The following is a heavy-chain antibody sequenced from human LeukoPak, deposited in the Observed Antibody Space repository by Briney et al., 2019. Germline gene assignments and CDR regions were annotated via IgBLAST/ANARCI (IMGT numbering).Heavy chain of an antibody. J-gene: IGHJ1*01. CDR2: IYYSGST. V-gene: IGHV4-59*08. CDR1: GGSISSYY. Sequence: SETLSLTCTVSGGSISSYYWNWIRQPPGKGLEWIGYIYYSGSTNYNPSLKSRVTISVDTSKNQFSLKLSSVTAADTAVYYCARHVGSGRAEYFQHWGQGTLVTVSS. D-gene: IGHD2-15*01. CDR3: ARHVGSGRAEYFQH.